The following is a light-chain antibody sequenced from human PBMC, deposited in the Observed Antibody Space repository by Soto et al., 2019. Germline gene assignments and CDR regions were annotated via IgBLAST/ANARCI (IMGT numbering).Light chain of an antibody. V-gene: IGLV9-49*01. J-gene: IGLJ6*01. CDR1: SGYSNYK. CDR2: VGTGGIVG. CDR3: GADHGSGSNFVSPDV. Sequence: QSVLTQPPSASASLGASVTLTCTLSSGYSNYKVDWYQQRPGKGPRFVMRVGTGGIVGSKGDGIPDRFSVLGSGLNRYLTIKNIQEEDESDYHCGADHGSGSNFVSPDVFGSGTQLTVL.